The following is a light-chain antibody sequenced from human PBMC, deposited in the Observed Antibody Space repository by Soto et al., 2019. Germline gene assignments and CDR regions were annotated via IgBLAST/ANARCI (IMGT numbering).Light chain of an antibody. CDR3: QQYGSS. CDR1: QSVSSSY. J-gene: IGKJ4*01. Sequence: EIVLTQSPGTLSLSPGERATLSCRASQSVSSSYLAWYQQKPGQAPRLLIYGSSSRATGIPDRFSGSGSGIDFTVTISRLEPEDFAVYYCQQYGSSFGGGTKVEIK. CDR2: GSS. V-gene: IGKV3-20*01.